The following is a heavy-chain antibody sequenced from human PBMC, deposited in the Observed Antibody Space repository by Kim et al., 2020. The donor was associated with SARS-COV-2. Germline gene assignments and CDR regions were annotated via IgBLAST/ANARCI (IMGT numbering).Heavy chain of an antibody. V-gene: IGHV1-18*04. Sequence: ASVKVSCKASGYTFTTYGITWVRQAPGQGLEWMGWINPYNGDTKYAQRFQGRVTMTTDTSATTAYMELRRLTSDDTAVYYCARGGYGSGSYNPLYCDYWG. J-gene: IGHJ4*01. D-gene: IGHD3-10*01. CDR2: INPYNGDT. CDR1: GYTFTTYG. CDR3: ARGGYGSGSYNPLYCDY.